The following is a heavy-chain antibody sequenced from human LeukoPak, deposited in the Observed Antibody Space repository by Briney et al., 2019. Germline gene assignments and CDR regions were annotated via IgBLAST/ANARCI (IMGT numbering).Heavy chain of an antibody. CDR1: GGSISSSSYY. CDR2: IYHSGST. Sequence: PSETLSLTCTVSGGSISSSSYYWGWIRQPPGKGLEWIGSIYHSGSTYYNPSLKSRVTISVDTSKNQFSLKLSSVTAADTAVYYCARADYSSTWSHDYYYMDVWGKGTTVTVSS. V-gene: IGHV4-39*07. J-gene: IGHJ6*03. D-gene: IGHD6-13*01. CDR3: ARADYSSTWSHDYYYMDV.